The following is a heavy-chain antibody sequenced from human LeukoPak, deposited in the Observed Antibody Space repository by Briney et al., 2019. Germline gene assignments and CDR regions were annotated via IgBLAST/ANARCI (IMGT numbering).Heavy chain of an antibody. CDR1: GCTFTDYY. Sequence: ASVKVSCKASGCTFTDYYMHWVRQAPGQGLEWMGWINPNSGGTNSAQKFQGRVTMTRDTSTRTAYMELSRLTSDDTAVYYCARDRGGQLERADYFDYRGQGTLVTVSS. CDR2: INPNSGGT. CDR3: ARDRGGQLERADYFDY. V-gene: IGHV1-2*02. D-gene: IGHD1-1*01. J-gene: IGHJ4*02.